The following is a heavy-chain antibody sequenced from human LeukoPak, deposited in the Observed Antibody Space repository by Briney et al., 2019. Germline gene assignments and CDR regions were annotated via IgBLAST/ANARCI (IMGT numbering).Heavy chain of an antibody. CDR3: ARSNYGDPTPFDY. D-gene: IGHD4-17*01. CDR1: GYSISSGYY. V-gene: IGHV4-38-2*02. Sequence: SETLSLTCTVSGYSISSGYYWGWIRQPPGKGLEWIGSIYHSGSTYYNPSLKSRVTISVDTSKNQFSLKLSSVTAADTAVYYCARSNYGDPTPFDYWGQGTLVTVSS. J-gene: IGHJ4*02. CDR2: IYHSGST.